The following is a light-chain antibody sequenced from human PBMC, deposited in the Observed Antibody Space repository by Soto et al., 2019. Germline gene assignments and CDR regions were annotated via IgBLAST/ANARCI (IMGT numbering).Light chain of an antibody. CDR3: QQYEGT. V-gene: IGKV3-15*01. CDR2: GAS. J-gene: IGKJ1*01. CDR1: QSVSSN. Sequence: EIVMTQSPATLSVSPGERATLSCRASQSVSSNLAWYQQKPGQAPRLLIYGASTRATGIPARFSGSGSGTELTLTISSLQSEDFAVYYCQQYEGTFGQGTKVDIK.